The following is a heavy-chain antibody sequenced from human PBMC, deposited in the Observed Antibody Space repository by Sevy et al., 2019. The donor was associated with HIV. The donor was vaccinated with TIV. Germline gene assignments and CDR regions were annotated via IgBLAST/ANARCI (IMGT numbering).Heavy chain of an antibody. V-gene: IGHV4-59*01. Sequence: SQTLSLTCTVSGGSISSYYWSWIRQPPGKGLEWIGYIYYSGSTNYNPSLTSRVTISVDTSKNQFSLKLGSVTAADTAVYYCARIAAAGYYFDYWGQGTLVTVSS. CDR3: ARIAAAGYYFDY. CDR2: IYYSGST. J-gene: IGHJ4*02. CDR1: GGSISSYY. D-gene: IGHD6-13*01.